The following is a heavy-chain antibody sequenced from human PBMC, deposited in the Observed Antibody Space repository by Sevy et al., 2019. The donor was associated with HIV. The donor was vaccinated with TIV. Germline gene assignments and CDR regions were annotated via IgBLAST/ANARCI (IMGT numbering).Heavy chain of an antibody. CDR2: IRMKANSYAT. V-gene: IGHV3-73*01. D-gene: IGHD2-2*03. J-gene: IGHJ4*02. CDR1: GVTFSGSA. CDR3: TTYLGYCRSTSCHYYFDN. Sequence: GGSLRLSCAASGVTFSGSALHWVRQASGKGLEWVGRIRMKANSYATAYAASVKGRFTISRDDSKNSAYLQMNSLKTEDTAVYYCTTYLGYCRSTSCHYYFDNWGQGTLVTVSS.